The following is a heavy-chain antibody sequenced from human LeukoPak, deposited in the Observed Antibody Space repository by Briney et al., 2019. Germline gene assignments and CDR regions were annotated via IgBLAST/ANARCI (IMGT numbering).Heavy chain of an antibody. CDR3: ARDPSGPLNWFDP. D-gene: IGHD3-10*01. J-gene: IGHJ5*02. Sequence: PSETLSLTCTVSGGSISSSSYYWGWIRQPPGKGLEWIGSIYYSGSTYYNPSLKSRVTISVDTSKNQFSLKLSSVTAADTAVYYCARDPSGPLNWFDPWGQGTLITVSS. CDR1: GGSISSSSYY. CDR2: IYYSGST. V-gene: IGHV4-39*07.